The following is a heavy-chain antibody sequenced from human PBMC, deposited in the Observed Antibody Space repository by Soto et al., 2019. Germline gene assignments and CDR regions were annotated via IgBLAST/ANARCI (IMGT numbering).Heavy chain of an antibody. Sequence: EVQLVESGGGLVQPGGSLRLSCGASGFTFRTYWLSWVRQVPGKGLEWVANINQDGSEKNYVDSVKGRFTHSRDNAKNSLYLQMSSLRAEDTALYYCARDGSTSWYSYDYHGMDVWGQGTTVTVSS. D-gene: IGHD5-18*01. CDR3: ARDGSTSWYSYDYHGMDV. J-gene: IGHJ6*02. CDR2: INQDGSEK. V-gene: IGHV3-7*05. CDR1: GFTFRTYW.